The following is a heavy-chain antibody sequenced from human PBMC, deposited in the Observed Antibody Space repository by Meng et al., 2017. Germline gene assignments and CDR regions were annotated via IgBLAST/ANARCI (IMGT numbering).Heavy chain of an antibody. CDR3: ATTGPTTVTTRPYYYYGMDV. D-gene: IGHD4-17*01. V-gene: IGHV3-11*04. J-gene: IGHJ6*02. CDR2: ISSSGSTI. CDR1: GFTFSDYY. Sequence: GESLKISCAASGFTFSDYYMSWIRQAPGKGLEWVSYISSSGSTIYYADSVKGRFTVSRDNAKNSLYLQMNSLGAEDTDVYYCATTGPTTVTTRPYYYYGMDVWGQGTTVTVSS.